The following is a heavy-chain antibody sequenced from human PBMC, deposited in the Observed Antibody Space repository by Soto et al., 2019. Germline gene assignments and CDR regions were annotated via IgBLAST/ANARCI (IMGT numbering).Heavy chain of an antibody. D-gene: IGHD5-18*01. CDR1: GYTFTGYY. V-gene: IGHV1-2*04. Sequence: GASGKVSCKASGYTFTGYYMHWVRQAPGQGLEWMGWINPNSGGTNYAQKFQGWVTMTRDTSISTAYMELSRLRSDDTAVYYCATSRGYSTNYALDYWGQGTLVTVSS. CDR3: ATSRGYSTNYALDY. J-gene: IGHJ4*02. CDR2: INPNSGGT.